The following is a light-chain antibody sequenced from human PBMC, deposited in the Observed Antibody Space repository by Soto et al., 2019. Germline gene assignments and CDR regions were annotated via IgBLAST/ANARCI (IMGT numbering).Light chain of an antibody. Sequence: QSALTQPASVSGSPGQSITISCTGTSSDVGGYNYVSWYQQHPGKAPKLMIYDVNNRPSGVSNRFSGSKSGNTASLTISGLKAEDEGDYYGSSYTSSITLVFGGGTKLTVL. V-gene: IGLV2-14*01. J-gene: IGLJ2*01. CDR3: SSYTSSITLV. CDR1: SSDVGGYNY. CDR2: DVN.